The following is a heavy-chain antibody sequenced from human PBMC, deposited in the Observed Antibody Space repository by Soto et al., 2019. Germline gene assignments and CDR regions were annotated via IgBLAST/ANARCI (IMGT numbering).Heavy chain of an antibody. CDR1: DFSFNDVW. CDR2: IKSKVDGGTT. J-gene: IGHJ4*02. V-gene: IGHV3-15*07. CDR3: TTEIGRHVVY. D-gene: IGHD2-21*01. Sequence: EVQLVESGGGLVKPGGSLRLSCVVSDFSFNDVWMDWVRQAPGKGLEWVGRIKSKVDGGTTDYAAPVMGRFAISRDDSKNTLYLQMNSLTTEDTAVYYCTTEIGRHVVYWGQGALVTVCS.